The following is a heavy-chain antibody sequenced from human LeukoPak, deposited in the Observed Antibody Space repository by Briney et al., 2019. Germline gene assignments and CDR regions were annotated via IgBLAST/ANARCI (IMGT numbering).Heavy chain of an antibody. CDR3: ARVKAGARVLDY. V-gene: IGHV4-39*07. CDR1: GGSISSSSYY. CDR2: IYYSGST. Sequence: PSETLSLTCTVSGGSISSSSYYWGWIRQPPGKGLEWIGSIYYSGSTYYNPSLKSRVTISVDTSKNQFSLKLSSVTAADTAVYYCARVKAGARVLDYWGQGTLVTVSS. D-gene: IGHD3-10*01. J-gene: IGHJ4*02.